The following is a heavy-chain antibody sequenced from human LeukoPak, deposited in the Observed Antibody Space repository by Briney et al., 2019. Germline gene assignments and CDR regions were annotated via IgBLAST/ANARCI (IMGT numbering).Heavy chain of an antibody. J-gene: IGHJ3*02. V-gene: IGHV1-2*02. CDR1: GYTFTGYY. D-gene: IGHD5-12*01. CDR2: INPNSGGT. CDR3: ARAGGNSAYELGAFDI. Sequence: ASVKVSCKASGYTFTGYYMHWVRQAPGQGLEWMGWINPNSGGTNYAQKFQGRVTMTRDTSISTAYMELSRLRSDDTAVYYCARAGGNSAYELGAFDIWGQGTMVTVSS.